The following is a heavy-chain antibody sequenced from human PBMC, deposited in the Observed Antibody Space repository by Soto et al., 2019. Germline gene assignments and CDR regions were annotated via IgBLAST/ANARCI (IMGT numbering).Heavy chain of an antibody. CDR3: ARGYSNGWHDY. V-gene: IGHV3-21*01. CDR2: ISGTSTYI. D-gene: IGHD6-19*01. J-gene: IGHJ4*02. Sequence: ESGGGLVKPGGSLRLSCAASAFTFSSYSMNWVRQAPGKGLEWVSSISGTSTYIYYADSVKGRFTISRDNAKNSLYLQMNSLRAEDTAVYYCARGYSNGWHDYWGQGTLVTVSS. CDR1: AFTFSSYS.